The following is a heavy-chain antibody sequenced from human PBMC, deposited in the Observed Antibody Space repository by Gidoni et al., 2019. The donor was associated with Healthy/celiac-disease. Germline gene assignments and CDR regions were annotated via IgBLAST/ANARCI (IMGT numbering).Heavy chain of an antibody. CDR3: ARGPWGQWLVGDYYYYGMDV. J-gene: IGHJ6*02. D-gene: IGHD6-19*01. CDR1: GGSFIGYY. CDR2: INHSGST. V-gene: IGHV4-34*01. Sequence: QVQLQQWGAGLLXXXETLSLTCAVYGGSFIGYYWSWIRQPPGKGLEWIGEINHSGSTNYNPSLKSRVTISVDTSKNQFSLKLSSVTAADTAVXXXARGPWGQWLVGDYYYYGMDVWGQGTTVXXSS.